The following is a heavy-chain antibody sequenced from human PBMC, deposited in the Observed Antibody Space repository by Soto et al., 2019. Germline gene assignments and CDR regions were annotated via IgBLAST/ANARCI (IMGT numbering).Heavy chain of an antibody. CDR2: ISYDGSDK. CDR1: GFTFSSYD. D-gene: IGHD3-22*01. V-gene: IGHV3-30-3*01. Sequence: GGPLRLSCAAAGFTFSSYDLNWVRQAPGKGLEWVAIISYDGSDKDYADSVKGRFTISRDNSRNTLFLQMNSLRAEDTAVYYCARDYYKYYDSSGYYRSPAYWGQGTLVTVSS. J-gene: IGHJ4*02. CDR3: ARDYYKYYDSSGYYRSPAY.